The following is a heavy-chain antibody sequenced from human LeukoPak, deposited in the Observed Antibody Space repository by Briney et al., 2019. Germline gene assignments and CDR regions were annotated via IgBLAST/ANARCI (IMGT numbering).Heavy chain of an antibody. J-gene: IGHJ4*02. CDR2: IYHSGST. Sequence: PSETLSLTCAVSGGSISSNNWWSWVRQPPGKGLEWIGEIYHSGSTNYNPSLKSRVTISVDTSKNQFSLKLSSVTAADTAVYYCARGTVEMATKINGAYFDYWGQGTLVTVSS. V-gene: IGHV4-4*02. CDR1: GGSISSNNW. D-gene: IGHD5-24*01. CDR3: ARGTVEMATKINGAYFDY.